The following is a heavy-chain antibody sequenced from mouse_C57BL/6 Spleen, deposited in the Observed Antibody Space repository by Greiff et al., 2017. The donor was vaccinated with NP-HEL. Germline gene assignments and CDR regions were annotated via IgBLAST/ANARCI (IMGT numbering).Heavy chain of an antibody. J-gene: IGHJ4*01. Sequence: EVQLQQSGPELVKPGASVKISCKASGYTFTDYYMNWVKQSHGKSLEWIGDINPNNGGTSYNQKFKGKATLTVDKSSSTAYMELRSLTSEDSAVYYCAKIYDGYWRDAMDYWGQGTSVTVSS. V-gene: IGHV1-26*01. CDR2: INPNNGGT. CDR1: GYTFTDYY. D-gene: IGHD2-3*01. CDR3: AKIYDGYWRDAMDY.